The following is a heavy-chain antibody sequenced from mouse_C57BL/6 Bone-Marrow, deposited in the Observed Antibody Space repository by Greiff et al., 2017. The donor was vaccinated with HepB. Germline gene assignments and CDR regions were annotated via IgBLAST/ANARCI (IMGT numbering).Heavy chain of an antibody. CDR3: ARVGRRAQATVFDY. Sequence: EVQLVESGGGLVKPGGSLKLSCAASGFTFSDYGMHWVRQAPEKGLEWVAYISSGSSTIYYADTVKGRFTISKDNAKNTLFMQLTRLRSEDTAMYYCARVGRRAQATVFDYWGQGTTLTVSS. CDR2: ISSGSSTI. CDR1: GFTFSDYG. D-gene: IGHD3-2*02. J-gene: IGHJ2*01. V-gene: IGHV5-17*01.